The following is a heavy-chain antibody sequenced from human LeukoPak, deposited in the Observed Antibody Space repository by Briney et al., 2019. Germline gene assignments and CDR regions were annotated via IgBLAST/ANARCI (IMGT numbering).Heavy chain of an antibody. D-gene: IGHD2-2*01. Sequence: PSETLSLTCTVSGGSISSSSYYWGWIRQPPGKGLEWIGSIHYSGSTYYNPSLKSRVTISVDTSKNQFSLKLSSVTAADTAVYYCASRLTDIVVVPAAPVGWFDPWGQGTLVTVSS. CDR2: IHYSGST. J-gene: IGHJ5*02. CDR3: ASRLTDIVVVPAAPVGWFDP. CDR1: GGSISSSSYY. V-gene: IGHV4-39*01.